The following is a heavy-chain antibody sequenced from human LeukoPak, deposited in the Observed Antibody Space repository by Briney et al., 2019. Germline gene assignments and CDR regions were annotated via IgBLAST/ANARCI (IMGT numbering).Heavy chain of an antibody. CDR2: ITGNHGPT. J-gene: IGHJ5*02. D-gene: IGHD4-17*01. CDR3: TKDPNGDYVGAFDP. V-gene: IGHV3-23*01. Sequence: GGSLRLSCAASGFTFSSFAMTWVRQAPGKGLEWVSSITGNHGPTYNTDSVKGRFTISRDNSQNTLYLPMNSLRAEDTAVYYCTKDPNGDYVGAFDPWGQGTLVTVSS. CDR1: GFTFSSFA.